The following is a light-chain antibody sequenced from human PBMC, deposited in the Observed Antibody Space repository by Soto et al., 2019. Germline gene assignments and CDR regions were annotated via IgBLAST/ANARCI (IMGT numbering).Light chain of an antibody. Sequence: QSVLTQPASVSGSPGQSITFSCTGTSSDVGGYNFVSWYQHHPGKAPKLIIYEVSNRPSGVSNRFSASKSGNTASLTISGLQAEDEDDYYCSSYTNSSTLVGFGGGTKVTVL. J-gene: IGLJ2*01. CDR3: SSYTNSSTLVG. CDR1: SSDVGGYNF. CDR2: EVS. V-gene: IGLV2-14*01.